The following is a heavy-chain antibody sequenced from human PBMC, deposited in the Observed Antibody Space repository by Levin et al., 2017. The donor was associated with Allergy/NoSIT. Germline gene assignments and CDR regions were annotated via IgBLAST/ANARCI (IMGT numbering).Heavy chain of an antibody. J-gene: IGHJ4*02. Sequence: SETLSLTCNVSGGSISSATYFWGWIRQPPGRGLEWIGSVYYSGTTYYNPSLMSRLTISVDTSKNQFSLSLVSMTAADSGVYYCARTPDFSSSWTEPNYFDSWGQGTLVTVSS. CDR3: ARTPDFSSSWTEPNYFDS. V-gene: IGHV4-39*01. CDR1: GGSISSATYF. CDR2: VYYSGTT. D-gene: IGHD6-13*01.